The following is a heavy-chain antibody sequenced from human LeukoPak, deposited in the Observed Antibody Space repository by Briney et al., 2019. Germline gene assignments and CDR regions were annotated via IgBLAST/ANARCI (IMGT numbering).Heavy chain of an antibody. Sequence: PSETLSLTCTVSGGSISISSYYWGWIRQPPGKGLEWIGSVYYSGSTYYNPSLKSRVTISVDTSKNQFSLKLSSVTAADTAVYYCARETALAGDSGFIDYWGQGTLVSVSS. CDR2: VYYSGST. CDR1: GGSISISSYY. CDR3: ARETALAGDSGFIDY. J-gene: IGHJ4*02. V-gene: IGHV4-39*07. D-gene: IGHD6-19*01.